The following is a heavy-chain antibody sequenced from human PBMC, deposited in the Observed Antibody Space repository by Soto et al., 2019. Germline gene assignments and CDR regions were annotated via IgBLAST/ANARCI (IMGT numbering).Heavy chain of an antibody. J-gene: IGHJ4*02. CDR1: GYTLTELS. Sequence: ASVKVSCKVSGYTLTELSMHWVRQAPGKGLEWMGGFNLEDGETIYAQKFQGRVTMTEDTSTDTAYMELSSLRSEDTAVYYCATDLGYCSSTSCGRSDYWGQGTLVTVSS. V-gene: IGHV1-24*01. D-gene: IGHD2-2*01. CDR2: FNLEDGET. CDR3: ATDLGYCSSTSCGRSDY.